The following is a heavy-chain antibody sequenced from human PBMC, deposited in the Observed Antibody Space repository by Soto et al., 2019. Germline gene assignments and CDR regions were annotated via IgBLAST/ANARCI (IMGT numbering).Heavy chain of an antibody. CDR3: ARVGYNWNYRWFDP. CDR2: IYYSGSA. D-gene: IGHD1-7*01. Sequence: SATLSITWTVSGGSISSGDYYWSWIRQPPGKGLEYIGYIYYSGSAYYNPSLKSRVTISVDTSKNQFSLKLTSVTAADTAVYYCARVGYNWNYRWFDPWGQGTPVTVSS. J-gene: IGHJ5*02. CDR1: GGSISSGDYY. V-gene: IGHV4-30-4*01.